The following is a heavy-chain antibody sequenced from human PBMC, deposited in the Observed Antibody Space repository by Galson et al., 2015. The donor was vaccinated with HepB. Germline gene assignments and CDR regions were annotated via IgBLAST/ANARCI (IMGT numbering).Heavy chain of an antibody. J-gene: IGHJ4*02. CDR3: AKDDTYYYDSSGYISVDY. V-gene: IGHV3-30*02. Sequence: SLRLSCAASGFTFSSYGMHWVRQAPGKGLEWVAFIRYDGSNKYYADSVKGRFTISRDNSKNTLYLQMNSLRAEDTAVYYCAKDDTYYYDSSGYISVDYWGQGTLVTVSS. CDR1: GFTFSSYG. D-gene: IGHD3-22*01. CDR2: IRYDGSNK.